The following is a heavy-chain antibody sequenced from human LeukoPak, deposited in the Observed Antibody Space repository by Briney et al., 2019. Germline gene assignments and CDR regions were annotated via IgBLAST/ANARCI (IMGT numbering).Heavy chain of an antibody. CDR2: IYYSGSP. V-gene: IGHV4-59*01. CDR1: GGSISSYY. J-gene: IGHJ4*02. Sequence: SSETLSLTCTVSGGSISSYYWSWIRQPPGKGLEWIGYIYYSGSPNYNPSLKSRVTISVDTSKNQFSLKLSSVTAADTAVYYCARGHSGWLDYWGQGTLVTVSS. D-gene: IGHD6-19*01. CDR3: ARGHSGWLDY.